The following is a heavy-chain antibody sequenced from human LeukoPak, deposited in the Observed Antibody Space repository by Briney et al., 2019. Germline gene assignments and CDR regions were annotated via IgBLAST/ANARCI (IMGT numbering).Heavy chain of an antibody. CDR2: IIPIFGTA. D-gene: IGHD1-26*01. CDR1: GGTFSSYA. CDR3: ARAGRSGGYFDY. J-gene: IGHJ4*02. V-gene: IGHV1-69*13. Sequence: GASVKVSCKASGGTFSSYAISWVRQAPGQGLEWIGGIIPIFGTANYAQKFQGRVTITADESTSTAYMELSSLRSEDTAVYYCARAGRSGGYFDYWGQGTLVTVSS.